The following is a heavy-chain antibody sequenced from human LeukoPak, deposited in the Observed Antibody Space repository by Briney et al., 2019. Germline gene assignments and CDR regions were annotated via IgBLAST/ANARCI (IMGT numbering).Heavy chain of an antibody. V-gene: IGHV1-2*02. CDR3: TGDSYYYERSAETNNAFDI. D-gene: IGHD3-22*01. CDR1: GYTFTGYH. J-gene: IGHJ3*02. Sequence: ASVKVSCKASGYTFTGYHMHWGRHAPGQGLEWMGWINPKTGDTKYVQKFQGRVTMTRDTSINTAYMELSSLSSDDTAIYYCTGDSYYYERSAETNNAFDIWGEGRMVSV. CDR2: INPKTGDT.